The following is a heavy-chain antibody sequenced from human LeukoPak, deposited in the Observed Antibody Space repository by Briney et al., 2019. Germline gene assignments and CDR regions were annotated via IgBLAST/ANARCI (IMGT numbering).Heavy chain of an antibody. CDR2: IGTAGDT. V-gene: IGHV3-13*01. CDR1: GFTFSSYD. CDR3: ARGHMLTGYYNFAWFDP. J-gene: IGHJ5*02. Sequence: GGSLRLSCAASGFTFSSYDMHWVHHPTGKGLEWVSAIGTAGDTYYSHSVKGRFTISRENAKNSLYLHMNSLSAGDTAVYFCARGHMLTGYYNFAWFDPWGQGTLVTVSS. D-gene: IGHD3-9*01.